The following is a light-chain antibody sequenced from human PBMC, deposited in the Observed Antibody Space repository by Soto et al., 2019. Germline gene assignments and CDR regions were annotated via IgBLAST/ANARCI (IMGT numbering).Light chain of an antibody. Sequence: VVLTQSPAPLSLSPGGKATLSCRTSLSVSVYLDWYQQKPGQAPRLLISDASNRATGIPARFSGSGSGTDFTLTISSLEPEDFAVYYCHQRQYWPPITFGQGTRLEIK. V-gene: IGKV3-11*01. J-gene: IGKJ5*01. CDR2: DAS. CDR1: LSVSVY. CDR3: HQRQYWPPIT.